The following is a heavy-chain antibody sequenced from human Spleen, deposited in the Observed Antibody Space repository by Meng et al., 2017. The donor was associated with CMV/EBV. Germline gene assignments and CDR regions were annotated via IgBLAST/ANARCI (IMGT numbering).Heavy chain of an antibody. CDR1: GFAFSRYA. CDR3: ARLGRLTYYYYGMDV. Sequence: GESLKISCAASGFAFSRYAMTWVRPAPGKGLEWVAVIYSGGSDRHHADSVKGRFNISRDNSKNMVYLHMNSLRADDTARYYCARLGRLTYYYYGMDVWGQGTTVTVSS. D-gene: IGHD1-26*01. CDR2: IYSGGSDR. V-gene: IGHV3-23*03. J-gene: IGHJ6*02.